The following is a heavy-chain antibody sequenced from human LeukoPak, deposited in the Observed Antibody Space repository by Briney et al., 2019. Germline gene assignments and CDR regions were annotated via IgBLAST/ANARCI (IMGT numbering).Heavy chain of an antibody. CDR1: GFTFSNYW. Sequence: GGSLRLSCVASGFTFSNYWMSWVRQAPGKGLEWVANIQQDGSEKYYVDSVKGRFTISRDNAKNSLYLQMNSLRAEDTAVYYCARVVTTVTNWFDPWGQGTLVTVSS. CDR3: ARVVTTVTNWFDP. D-gene: IGHD4-17*01. J-gene: IGHJ5*02. CDR2: IQQDGSEK. V-gene: IGHV3-7*01.